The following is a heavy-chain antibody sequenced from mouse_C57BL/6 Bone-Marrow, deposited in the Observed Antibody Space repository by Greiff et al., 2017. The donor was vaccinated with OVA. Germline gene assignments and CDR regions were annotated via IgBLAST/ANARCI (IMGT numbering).Heavy chain of an antibody. V-gene: IGHV1-15*01. CDR2: IDPETGGT. CDR1: GYTFTDYE. D-gene: IGHD2-5*01. Sequence: QVQLKESGAELVRPGASVTLSCKASGYTFTDYEMHWVKQTPVPGLEWIGAIDPETGGTAYNQKFKGKAILTADKSSSTAYMELRSLTSEDSAVYYCTRGYSNYYAMDYWGQGTSVTASS. CDR3: TRGYSNYYAMDY. J-gene: IGHJ4*01.